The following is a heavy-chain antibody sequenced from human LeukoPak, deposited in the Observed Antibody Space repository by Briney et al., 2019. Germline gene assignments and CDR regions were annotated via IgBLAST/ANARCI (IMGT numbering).Heavy chain of an antibody. CDR1: GGSFSGYY. V-gene: IGHV4-34*01. Sequence: SETLSLTCAVYGGSFSGYYWSWIRQPPGKGLEWIGEINHSGSTNHNPSLKGRVTISVDTSKNQFSLKLSSVTAADTAVYYCARGARSTMVRGHEGGVYGMDVWGKGTTVTVSS. J-gene: IGHJ6*04. D-gene: IGHD3-10*01. CDR2: INHSGST. CDR3: ARGARSTMVRGHEGGVYGMDV.